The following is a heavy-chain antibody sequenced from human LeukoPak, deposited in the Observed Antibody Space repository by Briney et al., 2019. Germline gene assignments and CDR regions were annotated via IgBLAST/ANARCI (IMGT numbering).Heavy chain of an antibody. Sequence: SETLSLTCTVSGGSISSGSYYWSWIRQPAGKGLEWIGRIYTSGSTNYNPSLKSRVTISVDTSKNQFSLKLSSVTAADTAVYYCARKDAFDIWGQGTMVTVSS. CDR1: GGSISSGSYY. CDR2: IYTSGST. J-gene: IGHJ3*02. CDR3: ARKDAFDI. V-gene: IGHV4-61*02.